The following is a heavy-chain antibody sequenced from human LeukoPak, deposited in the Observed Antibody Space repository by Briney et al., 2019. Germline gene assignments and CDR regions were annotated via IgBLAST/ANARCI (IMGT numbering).Heavy chain of an antibody. J-gene: IGHJ4*02. V-gene: IGHV3-23*01. Sequence: GGSLRLSCAASGFTFSNYGMSWVRQAPGKGLEWVSGISDGGVSTYHADSVMGRFTVSRDNSKNTLFLLMNSLRAEDTAVYYCAKKMGTIRGFDYWGQGTLVTVSS. CDR1: GFTFSNYG. CDR3: AKKMGTIRGFDY. D-gene: IGHD5-24*01. CDR2: ISDGGVST.